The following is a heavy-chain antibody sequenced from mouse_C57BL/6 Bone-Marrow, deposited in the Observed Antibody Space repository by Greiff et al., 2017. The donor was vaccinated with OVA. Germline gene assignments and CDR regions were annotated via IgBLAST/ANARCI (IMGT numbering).Heavy chain of an antibody. CDR3: AALYDGYYAPDY. Sequence: QVQLKQPGAELVKPGASVKMSCKASGYTFTSYWITWVKQRPGQGLEWIGDIYPGSGSTNYNEKFKSKATLTVDTSSSTAYMQLSSLTSEDSAVYYCAALYDGYYAPDYWGQGTTLTVSS. J-gene: IGHJ2*01. V-gene: IGHV1-55*01. D-gene: IGHD2-3*01. CDR2: IYPGSGST. CDR1: GYTFTSYW.